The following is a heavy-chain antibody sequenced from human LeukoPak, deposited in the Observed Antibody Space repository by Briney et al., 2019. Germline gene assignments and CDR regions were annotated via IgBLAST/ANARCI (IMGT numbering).Heavy chain of an antibody. CDR2: LYVDGST. V-gene: IGHV3-53*04. CDR3: AGGGGSSWFSWFDY. CDR1: GFSVSSKY. Sequence: GGSLRLSCAASGFSVSSKYMSWVRQAPGEGLEWVSILYVDGSTYYADSVKGRFSISRHNSKNTVYLQMNSLTTEDTAIYYCAGGGGSSWFSWFDYWGQGTLVTVSS. D-gene: IGHD6-13*01. J-gene: IGHJ4*02.